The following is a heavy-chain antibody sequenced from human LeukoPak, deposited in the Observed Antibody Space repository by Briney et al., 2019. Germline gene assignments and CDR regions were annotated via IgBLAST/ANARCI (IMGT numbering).Heavy chain of an antibody. D-gene: IGHD3-10*01. J-gene: IGHJ4*02. V-gene: IGHV3-21*01. CDR2: ISSSSSYI. CDR1: GFTFSSYS. Sequence: PGGSLRLSCAASGFTFSSYSMNWVRQAPGKGLEWVSSISSSSSYIYYADSVKGRFTISRDNAKNSLYLQMSSLRAEDTAVYYCARDPITMVRGSFDYWGQGTLVTVSS. CDR3: ARDPITMVRGSFDY.